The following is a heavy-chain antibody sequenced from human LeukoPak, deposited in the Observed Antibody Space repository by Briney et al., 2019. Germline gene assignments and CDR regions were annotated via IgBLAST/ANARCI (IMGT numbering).Heavy chain of an antibody. CDR3: ARFLGGAWELDY. CDR1: GETFTSYG. CDR2: ISAYNGNT. J-gene: IGHJ4*02. V-gene: IGHV1-18*01. D-gene: IGHD1-26*01. Sequence: WASVTVSCKASGETFTSYGMSWVRQGPGQGGEWMGWISAYNGNTNYAQKLQGRVTMTTDTSTSTAYMELRSLRSDDTAVYYCARFLGGAWELDYWGQGTLVTVSS.